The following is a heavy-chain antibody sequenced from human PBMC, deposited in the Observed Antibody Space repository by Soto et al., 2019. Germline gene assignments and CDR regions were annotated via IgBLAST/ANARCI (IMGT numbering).Heavy chain of an antibody. CDR1: GYTFSSYY. CDR2: MDPSGGRT. CDR3: ARGGRVFDY. Sequence: QVQLVQSGAEVKKPGASVKVSCKASGYTFSSYYIHWVRQSPGQGLEWLGIMDPSGGRTTYAQKFHGRVAMTRDTSTTPAYLALSSLKFEDSAVYFCARGGRVFDYWGQGTLVTVSS. J-gene: IGHJ4*01. V-gene: IGHV1-46*01.